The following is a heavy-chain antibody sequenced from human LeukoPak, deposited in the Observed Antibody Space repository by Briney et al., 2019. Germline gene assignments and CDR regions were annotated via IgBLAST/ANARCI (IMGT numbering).Heavy chain of an antibody. D-gene: IGHD5-12*01. CDR1: GFTFSSYW. J-gene: IGHJ4*02. CDR2: INSDGSST. CDR3: ARGGGVATIRGVGY. Sequence: GGSLRLSCAASGFTFSSYWMSWARQAPGKGLVWVSRINSDGSSTSYADSVKGRFTISRDNAKNTLYLQMNSLRAEDTAVYYCARGGGVATIRGVGYWGQGTLVTVSS. V-gene: IGHV3-74*01.